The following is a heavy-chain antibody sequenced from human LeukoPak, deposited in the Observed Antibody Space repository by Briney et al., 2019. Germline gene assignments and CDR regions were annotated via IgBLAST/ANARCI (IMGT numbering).Heavy chain of an antibody. Sequence: ASVKVSCKASGYTFTSYAMHWVRQAPGQRLEWMGWINAGNGNTKYSQKFQGRVTITRDTSASTAYMELSSLRSEDTAVYYCARDLAAAGSHFDYWGQGTLVTVSS. D-gene: IGHD6-13*01. CDR1: GYTFTSYA. CDR3: ARDLAAAGSHFDY. CDR2: INAGNGNT. J-gene: IGHJ4*02. V-gene: IGHV1-3*01.